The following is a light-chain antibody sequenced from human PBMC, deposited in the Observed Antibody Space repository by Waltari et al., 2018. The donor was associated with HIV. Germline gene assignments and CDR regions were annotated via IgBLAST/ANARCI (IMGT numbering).Light chain of an antibody. CDR2: EVN. J-gene: IGLJ3*02. V-gene: IGLV2-14*01. CDR1: SSDVGESKY. CDR3: SSYTTSSTVV. Sequence: QSALTQPASVSGSPGQSITISCTATSSDVGESKYVSWYQQYPGKAPKLMIYEVNNRPSGVSNRFSGSKSGHTASLTISGLQTEDEGDYYCSSYTTSSTVVFGGGTKLTVL.